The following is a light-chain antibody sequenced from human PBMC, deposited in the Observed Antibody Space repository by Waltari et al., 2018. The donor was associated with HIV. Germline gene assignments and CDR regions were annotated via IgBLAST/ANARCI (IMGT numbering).Light chain of an antibody. CDR1: SSNIGRNY. CDR3: AAWNDRLSGYV. V-gene: IGLV1-47*01. CDR2: TNN. J-gene: IGLJ1*01. Sequence: QSVLTQPPSASGTPGQRVTISCSGSSSNIGRNYVYWYQQLPGTAPKLLIYTNNQRPSGGPDRFSGSKSGTSASLAISGLRSEDGADYYCAAWNDRLSGYVFGTGTKVTV.